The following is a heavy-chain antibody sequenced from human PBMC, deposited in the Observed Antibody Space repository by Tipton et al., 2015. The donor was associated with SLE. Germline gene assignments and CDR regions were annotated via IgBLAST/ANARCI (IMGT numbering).Heavy chain of an antibody. Sequence: LRLSCTVSGDSITSHSWSWIRQPPGKGLEFIGFFYYTGSTNYNPSLKSRVTISVDTSKNQFSLRLNSVTAADTAVYYCAREGGGSYFDGAFDIWGQGTMVTVSS. D-gene: IGHD1-26*01. J-gene: IGHJ3*02. CDR2: FYYTGST. CDR3: AREGGGSYFDGAFDI. CDR1: GDSITSHS. V-gene: IGHV4-59*11.